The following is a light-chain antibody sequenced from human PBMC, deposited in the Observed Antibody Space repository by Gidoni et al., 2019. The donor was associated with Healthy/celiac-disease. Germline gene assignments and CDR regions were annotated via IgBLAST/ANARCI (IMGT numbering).Light chain of an antibody. Sequence: DIQMTQSPSSLSASVGDRVTITCQASQDISNYLNWYQQKPGKAPKLLIYDASNLETGVPSRFNGSGSGTDFTFTISSLQPEDIATYYCQQYDNRPITFGQGTRLEIK. CDR1: QDISNY. CDR2: DAS. J-gene: IGKJ5*01. V-gene: IGKV1-33*01. CDR3: QQYDNRPIT.